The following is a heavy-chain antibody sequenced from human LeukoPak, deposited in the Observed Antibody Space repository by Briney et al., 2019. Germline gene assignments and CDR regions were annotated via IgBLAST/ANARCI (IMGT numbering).Heavy chain of an antibody. Sequence: PSETLSLTCTVSGGSISGSSYYWDWIRQPPGKGLEWIGSNYYTGSTYYNPSLKSRVTVSVDTSKNQFSLKLSSVTAADTAVYYCVRAGDYGDYVGWFDPWGQGTLVTVSS. D-gene: IGHD4-17*01. CDR3: VRAGDYGDYVGWFDP. CDR1: GGSISGSSYY. CDR2: NYYTGST. J-gene: IGHJ5*02. V-gene: IGHV4-39*07.